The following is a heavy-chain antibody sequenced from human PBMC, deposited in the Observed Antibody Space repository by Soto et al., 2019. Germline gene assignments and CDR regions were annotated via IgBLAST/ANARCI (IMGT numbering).Heavy chain of an antibody. D-gene: IGHD2-2*01. Sequence: QVQLVQSGAEVKKPGASVKVSCKASGYTFTSYYLHWVRQAPGQGLEWVGIINPTGGSTTYAQELKGRVTMTRYTSTSTVYMELSSVRSDDTAVYYCARGQYLSTFGMDLGGQGTKVTVSS. CDR1: GYTFTSYY. J-gene: IGHJ6*01. V-gene: IGHV1-46*04. CDR2: INPTGGST. CDR3: ARGQYLSTFGMDL.